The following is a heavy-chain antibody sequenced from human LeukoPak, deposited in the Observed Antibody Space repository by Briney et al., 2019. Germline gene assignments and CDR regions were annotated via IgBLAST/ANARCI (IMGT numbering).Heavy chain of an antibody. Sequence: GGSLRLSCAASGFTFSRYTMNWVRQAPGKGLEWVSSISTSSSYIYYADSVKGRFTISRDNAKNSVYLQMNSLRAADTAVYYCARAKAGTRRRNSGLFVSTTKYYYYMDVWGKGTTVTVSS. CDR1: GFTFSRYT. D-gene: IGHD6-13*01. V-gene: IGHV3-21*01. CDR2: ISTSSSYI. J-gene: IGHJ6*03. CDR3: ARAKAGTRRRNSGLFVSTTKYYYYMDV.